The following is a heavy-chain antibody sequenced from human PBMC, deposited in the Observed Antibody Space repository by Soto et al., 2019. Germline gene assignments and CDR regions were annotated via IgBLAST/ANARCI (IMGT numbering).Heavy chain of an antibody. V-gene: IGHV3-30*18. Sequence: QVQLVESGGGVVQPGRSLRLSCAASGFTFSSYGMHWVRQAPGKGLEWVAVISYDGSNKYYADSVKGRFTISRDNSKNTLYLQMNSLRAEDTAVYYCSKDHLDSSIWYWFDPWGQGTLVTVSS. CDR1: GFTFSSYG. CDR2: ISYDGSNK. D-gene: IGHD6-13*01. J-gene: IGHJ5*02. CDR3: SKDHLDSSIWYWFDP.